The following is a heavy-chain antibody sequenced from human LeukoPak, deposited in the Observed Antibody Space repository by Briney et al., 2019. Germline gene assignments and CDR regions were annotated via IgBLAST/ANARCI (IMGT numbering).Heavy chain of an antibody. V-gene: IGHV4-59*08. CDR1: SGSINNYY. CDR2: IYYSGIT. Sequence: SETLPLTCTVSSGSINNYYWNWIRQPPGKGLEWIGYIYYSGITDYNPSLKSRVTISIDTSKKQFSLKLRSVTAADTAIYYCARQKMFDSWGQGTLVTVSS. CDR3: ARQKMFDS. J-gene: IGHJ4*02.